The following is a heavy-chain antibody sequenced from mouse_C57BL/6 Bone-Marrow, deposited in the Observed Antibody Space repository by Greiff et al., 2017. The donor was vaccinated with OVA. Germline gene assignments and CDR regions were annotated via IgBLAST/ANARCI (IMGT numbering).Heavy chain of an antibody. CDR1: GYTFTSYG. CDR2: IYPRSGNT. Sequence: QVQLKESGAELARPGASVKLSCKASGYTFTSYGISWVKQRTGQGLEWIGEIYPRSGNTYYNEKFKGKATLTADKSANTAYMELRSLTSEDSAVYFGARPPYGSSSHLYFDVWGTGTTVTVAS. CDR3: ARPPYGSSSHLYFDV. V-gene: IGHV1-81*01. D-gene: IGHD1-1*01. J-gene: IGHJ1*03.